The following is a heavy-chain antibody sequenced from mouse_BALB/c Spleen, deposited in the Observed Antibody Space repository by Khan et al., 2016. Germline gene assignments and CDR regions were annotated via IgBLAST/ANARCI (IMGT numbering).Heavy chain of an antibody. CDR1: GYTFTNYG. V-gene: IGHV9-3-1*01. D-gene: IGHD4-1*01. CDR2: INTYTGEP. J-gene: IGHJ4*01. Sequence: QVQLQQPGPELKKPGETVKISCKASGYTFTNYGMNWVKQAPGKGLKWMGWINTYTGEPTYADDFKGRFAFSLETSDSTAYLQINNLKNEDTATYFCAKLGLYYAMDYWGQGTSVTVSS. CDR3: AKLGLYYAMDY.